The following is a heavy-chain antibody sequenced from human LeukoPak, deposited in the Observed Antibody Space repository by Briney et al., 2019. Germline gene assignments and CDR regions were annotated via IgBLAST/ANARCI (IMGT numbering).Heavy chain of an antibody. J-gene: IGHJ4*02. CDR1: GFSFSGHA. CDR3: AKDYDFWSGYYPD. D-gene: IGHD3-3*01. CDR2: MSGNGGSI. V-gene: IGHV3-23*01. Sequence: GGSLRLSCAASGFSFSGHAMGWVRQAPGKGLEWVSAMSGNGGSIGYADSVKGRFTISRDNSKNTLYLQMNSLRAEDTAVYYCAKDYDFWSGYYPDWGQGTLVTVSS.